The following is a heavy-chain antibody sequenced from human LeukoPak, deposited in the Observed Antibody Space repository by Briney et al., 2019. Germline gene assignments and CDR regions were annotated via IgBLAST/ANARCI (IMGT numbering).Heavy chain of an antibody. V-gene: IGHV4-59*01. CDR3: ARGVYIAAAQYAY. J-gene: IGHJ4*02. CDR2: IYYSGST. Sequence: SETLSLTCTVSGGSISNYYWSWIRQPPGKGLEWIGYIYYSGSTNYNPSLKSRVTISVDTSKNLFSLKLSSVTAADTAVYYCARGVYIAAAQYAYWGQGTLVTVSS. D-gene: IGHD6-13*01. CDR1: GGSISNYY.